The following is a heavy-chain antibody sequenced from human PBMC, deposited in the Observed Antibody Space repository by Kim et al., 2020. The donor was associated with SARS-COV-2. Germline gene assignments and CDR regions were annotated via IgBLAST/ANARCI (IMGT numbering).Heavy chain of an antibody. V-gene: IGHV1-2*02. CDR3: ARGGSSSHIKAKYYYYGMDV. CDR1: GYTFTGYY. J-gene: IGHJ6*02. CDR2: INPNSGGT. Sequence: ASVKVSCKASGYTFTGYYMHWVRQAPGQGLEWMGWINPNSGGTNYAQKFQGRVTMTRDTSISTAYMELSRLRSDDTAVYYCARGGSSSHIKAKYYYYGMDVWGQGTTVTVSS. D-gene: IGHD6-6*01.